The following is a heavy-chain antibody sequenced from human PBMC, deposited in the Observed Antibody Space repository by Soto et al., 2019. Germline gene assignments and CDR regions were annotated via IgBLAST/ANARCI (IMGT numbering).Heavy chain of an antibody. D-gene: IGHD3-10*01. Sequence: QVQLVESGGGVVQPGRSLRLSCAASGFTFSSYGMHWVRQAPGKGLEWVAVIWYDGSNKYYADSVKSRFTISRDNSKNTLYLKMNSVRVEDTAVYYCARDWFGGQGTLVTVSS. V-gene: IGHV3-33*01. CDR3: ARDWF. CDR2: IWYDGSNK. CDR1: GFTFSSYG. J-gene: IGHJ4*02.